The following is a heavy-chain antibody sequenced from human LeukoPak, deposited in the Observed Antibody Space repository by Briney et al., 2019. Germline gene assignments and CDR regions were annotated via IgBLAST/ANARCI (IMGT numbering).Heavy chain of an antibody. CDR2: ISGNGGTI. D-gene: IGHD3-9*01. Sequence: GGSLRLSCGASGFTFSSYGMHWVRQAPGKGLEWVSAISGNGGTIYYADSVKGRFTISRDNSKNTLYLQMNSLKTEDTAVYYCSTRIYDVLTGPPDAFDIWGQGTMVTVSS. CDR1: GFTFSSYG. CDR3: STRIYDVLTGPPDAFDI. V-gene: IGHV3-23*01. J-gene: IGHJ3*02.